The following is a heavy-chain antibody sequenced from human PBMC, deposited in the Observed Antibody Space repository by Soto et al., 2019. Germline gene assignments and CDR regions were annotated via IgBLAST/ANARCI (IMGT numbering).Heavy chain of an antibody. CDR2: INDRGSI. Sequence: QVQLQQWGAGPLRPLETLSLTCGVSGGSFSGYYWAWIHQSPGKGLEWIGEINDRGSINYNPSLKSRVSISVDTSKNHYSLNLRSVTAADTAVYYCARESHDILTGPPWVWYFDLWGRDTLVTVSS. D-gene: IGHD3-9*01. CDR3: ARESHDILTGPPWVWYFDL. CDR1: GGSFSGYY. J-gene: IGHJ2*01. V-gene: IGHV4-34*01.